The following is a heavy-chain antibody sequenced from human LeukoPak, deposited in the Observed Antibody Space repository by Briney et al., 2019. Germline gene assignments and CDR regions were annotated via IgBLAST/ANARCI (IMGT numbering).Heavy chain of an antibody. V-gene: IGHV4-34*01. Sequence: SETLSLTCAVYGGSFSGYYWSWIRQPPGKGLEWIGEINHSGSTNYNPSLKSRVTISVDTSKNQFSLKLSSVTAADTAVYYCARQRRDYYYYGMDVWGQGTTVTVSS. CDR1: GGSFSGYY. CDR3: ARQRRDYYYYGMDV. J-gene: IGHJ6*02. CDR2: INHSGST.